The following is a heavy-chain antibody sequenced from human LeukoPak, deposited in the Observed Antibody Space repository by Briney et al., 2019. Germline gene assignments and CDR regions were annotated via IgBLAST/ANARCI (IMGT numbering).Heavy chain of an antibody. CDR1: GFTFGDYA. D-gene: IGHD2-21*02. CDR3: TRGHPYCGGDCYLDY. V-gene: IGHV3-49*04. Sequence: GGSLRLSCTASGFTFGDYAMNSVRQAPGKGLEWVGFIRNKAYRGTTEYAASVKGRFTISGDDSKSIAYLQMNSLKTEDTAVYYCTRGHPYCGGDCYLDYWGQGTLVTVSS. CDR2: IRNKAYRGTT. J-gene: IGHJ4*02.